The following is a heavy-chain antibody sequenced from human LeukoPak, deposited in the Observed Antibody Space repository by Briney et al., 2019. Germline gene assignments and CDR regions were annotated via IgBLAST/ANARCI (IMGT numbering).Heavy chain of an antibody. Sequence: ASAKNSCYTSADNSINCYVICGRQETGRGRDGLGWMTHNSGHTGFAQKFQDRVSMTRDTSINTAYMELPSLRSGDTAVYYCARATPGSLHGYSFDYWGQGTVVTVYS. J-gene: IGHJ4*02. CDR1: ADNSINCY. CDR2: MTHNSGHT. V-gene: IGHV1-8*02. CDR3: ARATPGSLHGYSFDY. D-gene: IGHD5-18*01.